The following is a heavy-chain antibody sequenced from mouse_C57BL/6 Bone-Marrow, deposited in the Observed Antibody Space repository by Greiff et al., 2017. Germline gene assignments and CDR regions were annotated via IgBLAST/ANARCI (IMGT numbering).Heavy chain of an antibody. J-gene: IGHJ4*01. CDR3: ARGRRGAMDY. V-gene: IGHV3-6*01. CDR1: GYSITSGYY. CDR2: ISYDGSN. Sequence: ESGPGLVKPSQSLSLTCSVTGYSITSGYYWNWIRQFPGNKLEWMGYISYDGSNNYNPSLKNRISITRDTSKNQFFLKLNSVTTEDTATYYCARGRRGAMDYWGQGTSVTVSS.